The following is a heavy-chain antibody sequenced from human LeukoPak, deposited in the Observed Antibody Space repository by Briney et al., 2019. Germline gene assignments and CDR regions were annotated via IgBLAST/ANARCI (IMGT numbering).Heavy chain of an antibody. CDR3: AARISGSGFQA. D-gene: IGHD3-10*01. Sequence: SVKVSCKASGFTFTSSAVQWVRQARGQRLEWIGWIVVGRGNTNYAQKFQERVTITRDMSTSTAYMELSSLRSEDTAVYYCAARISGSGFQAWGQGTLVTVSS. J-gene: IGHJ5*02. V-gene: IGHV1-58*01. CDR1: GFTFTSSA. CDR2: IVVGRGNT.